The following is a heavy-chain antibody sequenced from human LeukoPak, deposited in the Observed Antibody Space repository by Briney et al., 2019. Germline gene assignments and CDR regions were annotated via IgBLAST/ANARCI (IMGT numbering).Heavy chain of an antibody. D-gene: IGHD6-13*01. J-gene: IGHJ4*02. V-gene: IGHV4-39*01. CDR1: GGSISSSDYY. Sequence: SETLSLTCTVSGGSISSSDYYWGWSRQPPGKGLEWIGSIFYSGSTYYNPSLTSRVTISVDTSKNQFSLKLTSVTAADTAVCYCTRRGRATTGTVGAVDYWGQGTLVTVSS. CDR2: IFYSGST. CDR3: TRRGRATTGTVGAVDY.